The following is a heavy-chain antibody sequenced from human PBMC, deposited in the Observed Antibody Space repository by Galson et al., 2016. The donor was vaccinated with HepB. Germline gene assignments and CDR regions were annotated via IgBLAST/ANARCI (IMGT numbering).Heavy chain of an antibody. J-gene: IGHJ4*02. V-gene: IGHV3-7*03. D-gene: IGHD1-26*01. CDR2: IKEDGSDK. CDR3: VRFQRREPDNY. Sequence: SLRLSCAGSGFRFSGYTMNWVRQAPGKGLEWMANIKEDGSDKYYVDSVKARFTISRDNAKNSLYLQMNSLRAEDTAVYYCVRFQRREPDNYWGQGTLVTVSS. CDR1: GFRFSGYT.